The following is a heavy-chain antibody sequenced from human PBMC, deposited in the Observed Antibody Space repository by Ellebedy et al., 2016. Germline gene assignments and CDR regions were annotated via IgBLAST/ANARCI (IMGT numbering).Heavy chain of an antibody. CDR2: VYYSGST. J-gene: IGHJ6*02. CDR3: ARGAVAARRSYYYGMDV. D-gene: IGHD6-6*01. Sequence: SETLSLTCTISGGSINSYYWSWIRQPPGKGLDWIGYVYYSGSTNYNPSLKSRVTISVDTSKNQFSLKLSSVTAADTAVYYCARGAVAARRSYYYGMDVWGQGTTVTVSS. V-gene: IGHV4-59*12. CDR1: GGSINSYY.